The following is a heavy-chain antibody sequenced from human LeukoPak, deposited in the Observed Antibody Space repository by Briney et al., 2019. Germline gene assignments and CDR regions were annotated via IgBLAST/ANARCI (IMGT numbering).Heavy chain of an antibody. CDR2: ISGSGGST. J-gene: IGHJ4*02. D-gene: IGHD4-23*01. Sequence: PGGSLRLSCSASGFTFSTYAMHWVRQAPGKGLEWVSAISGSGGSTYYADSVKGRFTISRDNSKNTLYLQMNSLRAEDTAVYYCAGGFYGGMFDYWGQGTLVTVSS. CDR3: AGGFYGGMFDY. CDR1: GFTFSTYA. V-gene: IGHV3-23*01.